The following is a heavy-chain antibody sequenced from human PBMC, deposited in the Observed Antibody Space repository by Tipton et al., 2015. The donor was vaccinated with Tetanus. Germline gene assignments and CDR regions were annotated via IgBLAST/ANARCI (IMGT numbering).Heavy chain of an antibody. CDR3: SSEPRTLPN. D-gene: IGHD1-14*01. Sequence: SLRLSCAASGSTFSDFYMSWIRQTPGKGPESISYISPTSTYINYADSVRGRFTTSRDNAKNLLYLQMNTLRADDTAVYYCSSEPRTLPNWGQGTQVTVSS. CDR2: ISPTSTYI. J-gene: IGHJ4*02. CDR1: GSTFSDFY. V-gene: IGHV3-11*06.